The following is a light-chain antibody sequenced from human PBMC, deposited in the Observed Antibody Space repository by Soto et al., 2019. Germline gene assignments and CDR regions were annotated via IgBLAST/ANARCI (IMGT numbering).Light chain of an antibody. J-gene: IGKJ4*01. Sequence: DIQMTQSPSSLSASVGDRVTITCQASQDISNYLNWYQQKPGKAPKLLIYDASNFETGVPSRFSGSGSGTDFTFTISSLQPEDIATYYCQQYDNLPHFGGGTKVEIK. CDR2: DAS. CDR1: QDISNY. V-gene: IGKV1-33*01. CDR3: QQYDNLPH.